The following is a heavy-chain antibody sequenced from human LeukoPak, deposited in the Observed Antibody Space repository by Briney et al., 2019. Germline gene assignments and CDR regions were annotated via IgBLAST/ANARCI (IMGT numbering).Heavy chain of an antibody. J-gene: IGHJ4*02. CDR3: ARHDYGSGSYMDF. D-gene: IGHD3-10*01. V-gene: IGHV4-59*08. CDR2: IYYSGST. Sequence: SETLSLTCTVSGGSISTYYWSWILQPPGKGLESIGYIYYSGSTNYNPSLKSRVTISVDTSKNQFSLKLSSVTAADTAVYYCARHDYGSGSYMDFWGQGTLVTVSS. CDR1: GGSISTYY.